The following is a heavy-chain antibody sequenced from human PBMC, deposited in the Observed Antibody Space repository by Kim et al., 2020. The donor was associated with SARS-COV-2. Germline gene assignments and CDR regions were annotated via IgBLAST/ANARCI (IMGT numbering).Heavy chain of an antibody. D-gene: IGHD3-3*01. V-gene: IGHV1-69*13. CDR3: ARLSTIFGVVTQNFYYYYGMDI. CDR2: IIPIFGTA. Sequence: SVKVSCKASGGTFSSYAISWVRQAPGQGLEWMGGIIPIFGTANYAQKFQGRVTITADESTSTAYMELSSLRSEDTAVYYCARLSTIFGVVTQNFYYYYGMDIWGQGTTVTVSS. J-gene: IGHJ6*02. CDR1: GGTFSSYA.